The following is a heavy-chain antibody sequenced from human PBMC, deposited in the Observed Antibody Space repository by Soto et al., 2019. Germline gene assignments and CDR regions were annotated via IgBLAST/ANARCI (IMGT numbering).Heavy chain of an antibody. CDR1: GGTFSSYA. J-gene: IGHJ6*02. D-gene: IGHD3-10*01. CDR2: IIPIFGTA. V-gene: IGHV1-69*01. CDR3: ARTLAMIRGADSYYTLDV. Sequence: ASLTVSCTASGGTFSSYAISWVRQAPGQALEWMGGIIPIFGTANYAQKFQGRVTITADESKSQFSLSLNSVTAADTAVYFCARTLAMIRGADSYYTLDVWGQGTTVTVSS.